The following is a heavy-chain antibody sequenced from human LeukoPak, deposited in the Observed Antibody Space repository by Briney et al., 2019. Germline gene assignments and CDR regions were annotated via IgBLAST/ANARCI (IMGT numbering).Heavy chain of an antibody. D-gene: IGHD2-2*01. V-gene: IGHV5-51*01. Sequence: GESLKISCKGSGYSFTTYWIAWVRQMPGKGLEWMGIIYPDDSDTRYSPSFQGQVTISADKSISTAYLQWSSLKASDTAMYYCARHRRGYCSSTSCPNFDYWGQGTLVTVSS. CDR2: IYPDDSDT. J-gene: IGHJ4*02. CDR1: GYSFTTYW. CDR3: ARHRRGYCSSTSCPNFDY.